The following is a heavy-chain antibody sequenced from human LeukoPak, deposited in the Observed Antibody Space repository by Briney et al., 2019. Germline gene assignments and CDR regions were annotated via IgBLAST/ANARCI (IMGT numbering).Heavy chain of an antibody. Sequence: PRGSLRLSCAASGFTFSSYGMHWVRQAPGKGLEWVAVISYDGSNKYYADSVKGRFTISRDNSKNTLYLQMNSLRAEDTAVYYCASLVGATNVYWGQGTLVTVSS. CDR3: ASLVGATNVY. CDR2: ISYDGSNK. D-gene: IGHD1-26*01. J-gene: IGHJ4*02. CDR1: GFTFSSYG. V-gene: IGHV3-30*03.